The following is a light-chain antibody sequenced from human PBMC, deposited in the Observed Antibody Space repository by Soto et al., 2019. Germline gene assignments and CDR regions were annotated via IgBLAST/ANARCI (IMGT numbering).Light chain of an antibody. CDR2: DAS. Sequence: EIVLTQSPATLSLSPGERATLSCRASRSVSSYLAWYQQKPGQAPRLLIYDASNRATGIPARFSGSGSGTDFTLTISSLEPEDFAVYYCQQRSNWLTFGQGTKVEIK. V-gene: IGKV3-11*01. J-gene: IGKJ1*01. CDR3: QQRSNWLT. CDR1: RSVSSY.